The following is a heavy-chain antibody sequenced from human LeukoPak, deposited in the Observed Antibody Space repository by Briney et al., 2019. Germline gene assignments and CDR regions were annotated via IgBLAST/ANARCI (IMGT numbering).Heavy chain of an antibody. J-gene: IGHJ6*03. CDR2: IYTSGST. CDR3: ARDLKRFGELWASGYYYYMDV. D-gene: IGHD3-10*01. Sequence: SETLSLTCTVSGGSISSGSYYWSWIRQPAGKGLEWIGRIYTSGSTNYNPSLKSRVTISVDTSKNQFSLKLSSVTAADTAVYYCARDLKRFGELWASGYYYYMDVWGKGTTVTVSS. CDR1: GGSISSGSYY. V-gene: IGHV4-61*02.